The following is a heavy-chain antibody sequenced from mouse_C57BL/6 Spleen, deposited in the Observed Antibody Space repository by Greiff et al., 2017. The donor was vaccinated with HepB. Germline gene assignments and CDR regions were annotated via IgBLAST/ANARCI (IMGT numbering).Heavy chain of an antibody. D-gene: IGHD2-5*01. CDR3: ARSGAYYSNYVWYFDV. CDR2: IDPSDSYT. V-gene: IGHV1-69*01. Sequence: VQLQQPGAELVMPGASVKLSCKASGYTFTSYWMHWVKQRPGQGLEWIGEIDPSDSYTNYNQKFKGKSTLTVDKSSSTAYMQLSSLTSEDSAVYYCARSGAYYSNYVWYFDVWGTGTTVTVSS. J-gene: IGHJ1*03. CDR1: GYTFTSYW.